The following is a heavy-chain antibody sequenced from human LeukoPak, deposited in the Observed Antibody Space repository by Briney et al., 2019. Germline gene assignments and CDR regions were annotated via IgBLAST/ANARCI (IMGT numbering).Heavy chain of an antibody. Sequence: GGSLRLSCAASGFTVSSNYMSWVRQAPGKGLEWVSVIYSGGSTYYADSVKGRFTISRDNSKNTLYLQMNSLRAEDTAVYYCARHFYCSSTSCYLPIRYWGQGTLVTVSS. CDR3: ARHFYCSSTSCYLPIRY. J-gene: IGHJ4*02. V-gene: IGHV3-53*01. CDR1: GFTVSSNY. D-gene: IGHD2-2*01. CDR2: IYSGGST.